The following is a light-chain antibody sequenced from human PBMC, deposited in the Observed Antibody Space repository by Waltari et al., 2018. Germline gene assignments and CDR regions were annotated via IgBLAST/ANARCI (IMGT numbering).Light chain of an antibody. CDR1: SSDVGSYNL. CDR2: EVT. J-gene: IGLJ2*01. Sequence: QSALTQPASVSGSPGQSITLSCTGTSSDVGSYNLVAWYQQHPGKAPKLVIYEVTVRPSGVSSRFSGSKSGNTASLTISGLQAEDEADYYCCSYDRGKCVPFGGGTKLTVL. CDR3: CSYDRGKCVP. V-gene: IGLV2-23*02.